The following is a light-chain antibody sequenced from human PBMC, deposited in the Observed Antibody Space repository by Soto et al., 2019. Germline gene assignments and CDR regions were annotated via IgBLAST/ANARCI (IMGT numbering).Light chain of an antibody. CDR1: QSVSSSY. CDR2: AAS. CDR3: LQDHNAPLT. J-gene: IGKJ1*01. Sequence: TQSPRTLSLSPGERATLSCRASQSVSSSYLGWYQQKPGKAPKLLIFAASSLQSGVPSRFSGSGSGTDFTLTISSLQPEDFATYYCLQDHNAPLTFGQGTKVDIK. V-gene: IGKV1-6*01.